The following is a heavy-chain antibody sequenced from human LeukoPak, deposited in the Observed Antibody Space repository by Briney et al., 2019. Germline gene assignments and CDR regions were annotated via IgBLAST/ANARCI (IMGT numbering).Heavy chain of an antibody. CDR3: ARGWSSWAYGDATFDY. V-gene: IGHV4-59*01. CDR1: GGSLSSYY. CDR2: IYYSGST. Sequence: SETLSLTCTVSGGSLSSYYWSWIRQPPGKGGEWMGYIYYSGSTNYNPSLKSRVTISVDTSKNQFSLKLSSVTAADTAVYYCARGWSSWAYGDATFDYWGQGTLVTVSS. D-gene: IGHD4-17*01. J-gene: IGHJ4*02.